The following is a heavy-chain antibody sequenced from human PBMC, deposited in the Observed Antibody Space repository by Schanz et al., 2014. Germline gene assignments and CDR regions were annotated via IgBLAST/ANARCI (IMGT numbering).Heavy chain of an antibody. J-gene: IGHJ3*01. CDR1: GFTFRGHA. V-gene: IGHV3-30*04. CDR2: TSTDGTKT. D-gene: IGHD3-16*01. CDR3: TRDRGALINHNDALDL. Sequence: VQLVESGGGLVKPGGSLTLSCAASGFTFRGHAMHWVRQAPGQGLEKVAVTSTDGTKTYYAASVRGRFTISRDNSKNTVYLQMNSLRSEDTAVYYCTRDRGALINHNDALDLWGQGTMVSVSS.